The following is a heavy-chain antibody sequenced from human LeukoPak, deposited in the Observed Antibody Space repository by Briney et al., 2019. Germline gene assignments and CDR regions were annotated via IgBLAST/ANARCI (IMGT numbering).Heavy chain of an antibody. CDR3: ARVHAYYYDSSGYYYLYGWFDP. J-gene: IGHJ5*02. V-gene: IGHV4-34*01. CDR1: GGSFSGYY. CDR2: INHSGST. D-gene: IGHD3-22*01. Sequence: ASETLSLTCAVYGGSFSGYYWSWIRQPPGKGLEWIGEINHSGSTNYNPSLKSRVTISVDTSKNQFSLKLSSVTAADTAVYYCARVHAYYYDSSGYYYLYGWFDPWGQGTLVTVSS.